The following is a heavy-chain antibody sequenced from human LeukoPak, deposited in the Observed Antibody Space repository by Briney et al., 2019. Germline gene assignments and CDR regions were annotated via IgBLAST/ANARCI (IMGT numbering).Heavy chain of an antibody. D-gene: IGHD3-10*01. CDR3: ARGMHREVIAVFDY. Sequence: GTSLRLSCAASGFTFSTYGMHWVRQAPGKGLEWVAVMSYDGTFKYYADSVKGRFTITKDNFKNTLYLQMNSLGAEDTAVYYCARGMHREVIAVFDYWGQGTLVTVSS. V-gene: IGHV3-30*03. CDR2: MSYDGTFK. J-gene: IGHJ4*02. CDR1: GFTFSTYG.